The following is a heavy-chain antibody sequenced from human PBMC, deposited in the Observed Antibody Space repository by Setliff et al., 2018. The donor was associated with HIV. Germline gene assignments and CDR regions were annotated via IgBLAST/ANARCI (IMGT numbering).Heavy chain of an antibody. Sequence: ASVKVSCKASGYTFTNYGISWVRQAPGQGLEWMGWISAYNGNTNYAQKLQGRVTMTTDTSTSTAYMELRSLRSDDTAVYYCARIPNHSSGFDYGVLYWSYYMDVWGKGTTVTVTS. CDR3: ARIPNHSSGFDYGVLYWSYYMDV. V-gene: IGHV1-18*01. CDR1: GYTFTNYG. J-gene: IGHJ6*03. CDR2: ISAYNGNT. D-gene: IGHD3-22*01.